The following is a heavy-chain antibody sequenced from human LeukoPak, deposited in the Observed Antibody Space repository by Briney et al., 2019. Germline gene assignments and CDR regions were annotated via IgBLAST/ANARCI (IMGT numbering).Heavy chain of an antibody. CDR2: TYYRTKWYN. Sequence: SQTLSLTFAISGYRVPTNNAARSWIRQSPSRGLEWLGRTYYRTKWYNYYAGAVKSRIIFNPDPSKNQFSLQLNSVTPEDTAVYYCAREKVVIAATHFYGMVVWGQGTTVTVSS. CDR3: AREKVVIAATHFYGMVV. CDR1: GYRVPTNNAA. D-gene: IGHD2-15*01. J-gene: IGHJ6*02. V-gene: IGHV6-1*01.